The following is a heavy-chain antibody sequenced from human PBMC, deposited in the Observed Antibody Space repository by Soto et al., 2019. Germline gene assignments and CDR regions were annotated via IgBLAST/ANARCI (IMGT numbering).Heavy chain of an antibody. J-gene: IGHJ4*02. V-gene: IGHV3-33*01. CDR1: GFSLSRYG. CDR2: LWSNGIKT. D-gene: IGHD2-8*02. Sequence: HPGGSLRLSCTASGFSLSRYGLHWVRQAPGKGLQWVAGLWSNGIKTSYTDSVKGRFTISRGTSKNMLYLQMNTLGAEDTAVYYCARDLHYWSLLIDHWGQGTLVTVSS. CDR3: ARDLHYWSLLIDH.